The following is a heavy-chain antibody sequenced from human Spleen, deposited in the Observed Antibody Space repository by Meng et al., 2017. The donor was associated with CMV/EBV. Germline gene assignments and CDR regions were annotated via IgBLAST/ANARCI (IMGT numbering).Heavy chain of an antibody. CDR1: GFSFSDYF. D-gene: IGHD2-15*01. J-gene: IGHJ4*02. V-gene: IGHV3-11*01. CDR2: ISSSGSTI. Sequence: GESLKISCAVSGFSFSDYFMNWIRQAPGKGLEWVSYISSSGSTIYYADSVKGRFTISRDNAKNSLFLQMNRLRAEDTAVYYCARDCSGAGCYSGIDYWGQGTLVTVS. CDR3: ARDCSGAGCYSGIDY.